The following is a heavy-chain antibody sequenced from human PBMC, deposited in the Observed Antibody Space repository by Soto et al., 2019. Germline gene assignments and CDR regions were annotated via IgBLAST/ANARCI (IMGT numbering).Heavy chain of an antibody. Sequence: ASVKVSCKASGGTFSSYAISWVRQAPGQGLEWMGGIIPIFGTANYAQKFQGGVTITADESTSTAYMELSSLRSEDTAVYYCASLYSSSSRAFDIWGQGTMVTVSS. J-gene: IGHJ3*02. CDR3: ASLYSSSSRAFDI. CDR1: GGTFSSYA. D-gene: IGHD6-6*01. V-gene: IGHV1-69*13. CDR2: IIPIFGTA.